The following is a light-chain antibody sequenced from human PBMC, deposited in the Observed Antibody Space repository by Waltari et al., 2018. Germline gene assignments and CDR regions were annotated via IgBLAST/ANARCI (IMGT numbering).Light chain of an antibody. CDR1: QSVEYY. J-gene: IGKJ4*01. CDR2: DAS. Sequence: IVLTQSPATLSFSPGQRATLACRASQSVEYYLPWYQQKPGQAPRLLIYDASNRATAIPARFSGSGSGTDFTLTISSLEVEDFAVYYCQHRRSWPLTFGGGTKVEIK. V-gene: IGKV3-11*01. CDR3: QHRRSWPLT.